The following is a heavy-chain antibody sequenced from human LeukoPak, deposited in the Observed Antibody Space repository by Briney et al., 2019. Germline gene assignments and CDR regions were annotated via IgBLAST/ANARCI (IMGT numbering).Heavy chain of an antibody. CDR3: ARHKRDEFSNGYYYYYMDV. CDR2: IYYSGIT. D-gene: IGHD3-16*02. CDR1: GGSMSTMSDY. J-gene: IGHJ6*03. V-gene: IGHV4-39*01. Sequence: TSETLSLTCSVSGGSMSTMSDYWGWIRQAPGKGLEWIGSIYYSGITYHNPSLKSRVTISVDTSKKQFSLELTSVTAADTAVYYCARHKRDEFSNGYYYYYMDVWGKGTTVTVPS.